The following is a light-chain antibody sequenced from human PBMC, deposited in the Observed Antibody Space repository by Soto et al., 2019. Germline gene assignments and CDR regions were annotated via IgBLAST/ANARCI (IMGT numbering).Light chain of an antibody. Sequence: QSVLTQPPSISGAPGQRVTISCTGASSNVGPGDAVHWYQHIPGTAPKLLTYADNSRPSGVPHRFSASKSGTSASLAITGLQAEDEADYYCQSFDNVLRAYVFGTGTKLTVL. J-gene: IGLJ1*01. CDR2: ADN. CDR1: SSNVGPGDA. CDR3: QSFDNVLRAYV. V-gene: IGLV1-40*01.